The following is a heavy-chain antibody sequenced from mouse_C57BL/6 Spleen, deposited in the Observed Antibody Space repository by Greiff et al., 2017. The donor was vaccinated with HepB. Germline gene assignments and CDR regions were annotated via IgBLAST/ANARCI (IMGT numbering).Heavy chain of an antibody. D-gene: IGHD2-3*01. V-gene: IGHV1-64*01. J-gene: IGHJ3*01. CDR1: GYTFTSYW. Sequence: QVQLKQPGAELVKPGASVKLSCKASGYTFTSYWMHWVKQRPGQGLEWIGMIHPNSGSTNYNEKFKSKATLTVDKSSSTAYMQLSSLTSEDSAVYYCARCDGYYEAWFAYWGQGTLVTVSA. CDR3: ARCDGYYEAWFAY. CDR2: IHPNSGST.